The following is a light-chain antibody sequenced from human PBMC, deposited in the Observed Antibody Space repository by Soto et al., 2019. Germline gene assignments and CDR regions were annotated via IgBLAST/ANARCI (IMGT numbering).Light chain of an antibody. CDR1: QSVSSN. CDR3: QQYNNWPLT. CDR2: GAS. Sequence: EIVITQSPATLSVSPGERAALSCRASQSVSSNLAWYQQKPGQAPRLLIYGASTRATGIPARFSGSGSGTEFTLTISSLQPEDFAVYYCQQYNNWPLTFGGGTKVDI. J-gene: IGKJ4*01. V-gene: IGKV3-15*01.